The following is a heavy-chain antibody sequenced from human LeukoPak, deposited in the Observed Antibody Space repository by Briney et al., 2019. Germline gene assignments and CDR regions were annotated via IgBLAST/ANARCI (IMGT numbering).Heavy chain of an antibody. D-gene: IGHD1-1*01. J-gene: IGHJ6*02. CDR3: AKYLEPTAVLMDV. CDR1: GFTFTTYT. Sequence: PGGSLRLSCAASGFTFTTYTMSWVRQAPGKGLEWVSGISGSGGSTYYADSVKGRFTIYRDNSKNTLYLQINSLRAEDTAVHHCAKYLEPTAVLMDVWGQGTTVTVSS. V-gene: IGHV3-23*01. CDR2: ISGSGGST.